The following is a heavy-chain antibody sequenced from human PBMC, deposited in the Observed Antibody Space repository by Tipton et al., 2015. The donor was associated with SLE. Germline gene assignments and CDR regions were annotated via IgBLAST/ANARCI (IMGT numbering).Heavy chain of an antibody. CDR3: AKEGAYPYYFDY. V-gene: IGHV3-30*18. D-gene: IGHD4/OR15-4a*01. Sequence: SLRLSCAASRFTFSSYDMHWVRQAPGKGLEWVAVISSDGNKKYYADSVKGRFTISRDNSKNTLYLQMNSLRPEDTAVYYCAKEGAYPYYFDYWGQGTLVTVSS. CDR1: RFTFSSYD. J-gene: IGHJ4*02. CDR2: ISSDGNKK.